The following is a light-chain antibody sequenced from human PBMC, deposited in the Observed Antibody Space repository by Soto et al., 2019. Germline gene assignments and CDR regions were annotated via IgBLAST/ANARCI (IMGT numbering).Light chain of an antibody. J-gene: IGKJ4*02. Sequence: EIVLTQSPGTLSLSPGERATLSCRASQGVSNSYLAWYQQKPGQAPRLLIYGPSSRATGIPDRFSGSGSGTDFTLTISSLEPGDFAVYYCQQYGSSPLSFGGGTRVEIK. V-gene: IGKV3-20*01. CDR3: QQYGSSPLS. CDR2: GPS. CDR1: QGVSNSY.